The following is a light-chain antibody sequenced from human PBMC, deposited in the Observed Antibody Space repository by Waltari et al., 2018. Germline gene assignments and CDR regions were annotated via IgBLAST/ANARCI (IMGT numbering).Light chain of an antibody. CDR2: EVS. J-gene: IGLJ1*01. V-gene: IGLV2-23*02. CDR3: CSYAGSKGYV. CDR1: SSDVGSYNL. Sequence: QSALTQPASVSGSPGQSITISCTGTSSDVGSYNLVGKAPKIMIYEVSKRPSGVSNRFSGSKSGNTASLTISGLQAEDEADYYCCSYAGSKGYVFGTGTKVTVL.